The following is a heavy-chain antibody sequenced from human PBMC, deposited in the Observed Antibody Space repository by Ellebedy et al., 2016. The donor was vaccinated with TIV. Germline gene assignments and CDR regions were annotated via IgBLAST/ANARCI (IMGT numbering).Heavy chain of an antibody. CDR1: GYTFALYT. V-gene: IGHV1-3*04. Sequence: AASVKVSCKASGYTFALYTMHWVRQAPGQRLEWLGWINTDTGNTECSQNFQGRVTFITDTAASTVYMSLSSLGSEDTAVYYCAKDRGGTGDFDYWGQGTLVTVSS. CDR3: AKDRGGTGDFDY. CDR2: INTDTGNT. D-gene: IGHD3-16*01. J-gene: IGHJ4*02.